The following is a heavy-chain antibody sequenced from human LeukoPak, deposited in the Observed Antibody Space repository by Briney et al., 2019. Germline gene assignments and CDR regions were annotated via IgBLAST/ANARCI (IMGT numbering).Heavy chain of an antibody. J-gene: IGHJ3*02. Sequence: GASVKVSCKASGFTFTSSATQWVRQARGQRLEWIGWIVVVSGNTNYAQKFQERVTITRDMSTSTAYMELSRLRAEDTAVYYCARGGRGGAFDIWGQGTMVTVSS. V-gene: IGHV1-58*02. D-gene: IGHD1-26*01. CDR3: ARGGRGGAFDI. CDR1: GFTFTSSA. CDR2: IVVVSGNT.